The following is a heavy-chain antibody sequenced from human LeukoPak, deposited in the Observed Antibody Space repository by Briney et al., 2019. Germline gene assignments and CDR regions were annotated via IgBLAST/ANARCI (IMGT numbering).Heavy chain of an antibody. J-gene: IGHJ1*01. V-gene: IGHV1-2*02. Sequence: ASVKVSCKTSGYRFTAYPLHWVRQAPGRGLEWLGWMNPHSGETNNAQKFQGRVTMTRDTSISVAYMQLSSLRSDDTAVYYCARGMDAEAFQNWGQGTLVTVSS. CDR1: GYRFTAYP. CDR3: ARGMDAEAFQN. D-gene: IGHD2-2*03. CDR2: MNPHSGET.